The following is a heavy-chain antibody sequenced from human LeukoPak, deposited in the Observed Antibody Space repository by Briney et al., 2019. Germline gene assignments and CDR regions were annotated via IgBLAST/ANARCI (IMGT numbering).Heavy chain of an antibody. CDR3: ARQLEIYVAFFDY. CDR2: IYYSGST. J-gene: IGHJ4*02. Sequence: SETLSLTCTVSGGAISSSSSYWGWIRQPPGKGLEWIGSIYYSGSTYYNPSIKSRVTISGDTSKNQFSLKLSSVTTADTAVYYCARQLEIYVAFFDYWGQGTLVTVSS. D-gene: IGHD5-24*01. V-gene: IGHV4-39*01. CDR1: GGAISSSSSY.